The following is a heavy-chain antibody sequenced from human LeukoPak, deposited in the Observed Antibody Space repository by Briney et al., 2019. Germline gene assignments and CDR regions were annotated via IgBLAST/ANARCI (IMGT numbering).Heavy chain of an antibody. D-gene: IGHD3-10*01. V-gene: IGHV4-38-2*02. CDR1: GYSISSGYY. Sequence: SETLSLTCTVSGYSISSGYYWGWIRQPPGKGLEWIGAINHSGSTNYNPSLKSRVTISVDTSKNQFSLKLSSVTAADTAVYYCARPRVRGIIIRGFDYWGQGTLVTVSS. CDR2: INHSGST. CDR3: ARPRVRGIIIRGFDY. J-gene: IGHJ4*02.